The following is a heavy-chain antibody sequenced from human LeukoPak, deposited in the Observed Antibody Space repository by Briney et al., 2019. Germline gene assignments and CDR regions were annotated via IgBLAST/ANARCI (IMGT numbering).Heavy chain of an antibody. CDR3: AKEIGYSYGRGYMDV. CDR2: ISGSGGST. Sequence: GGSLRLSCAASGFTFSSYAMSWVRQAPGKGLEWVAAISGSGGSTYYADSVKGRFTIAGDNAKNTLYLQMNSLRAEDTAVYYCAKEIGYSYGRGYMDVWGKGTTVTVSS. D-gene: IGHD5-18*01. J-gene: IGHJ6*03. V-gene: IGHV3-23*01. CDR1: GFTFSSYA.